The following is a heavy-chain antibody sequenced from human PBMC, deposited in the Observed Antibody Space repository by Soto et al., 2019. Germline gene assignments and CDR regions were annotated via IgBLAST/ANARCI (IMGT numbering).Heavy chain of an antibody. D-gene: IGHD6-6*01. CDR2: ISAYNGYT. CDR3: AKDFPLYSSASYDWFDT. Sequence: QAKLVQSGPEVQRPGASVKVSCKPSGYTFTSYGIACVRQAPGHGLEWMGWISAYNGYTNYAQNLQRRVTMTTDTSTNTADMAMSSLSSDDTAVSYCAKDFPLYSSASYDWFDTWGKGTLVTVSA. J-gene: IGHJ5*02. V-gene: IGHV1-18*01. CDR1: GYTFTSYG.